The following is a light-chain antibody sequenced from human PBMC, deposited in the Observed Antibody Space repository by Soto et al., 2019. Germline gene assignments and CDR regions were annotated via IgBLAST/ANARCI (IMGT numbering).Light chain of an antibody. Sequence: QSALTQPASVSGSPGQSITISCTGTSSDVGSYNLVSWYQQHPGKAPKLMIYEGSKRPSGVSNRFSGSKSGNTASLTISGIQTEDEADYYCCSYPGSSTYVFGTGTKLTV. CDR2: EGS. V-gene: IGLV2-23*01. J-gene: IGLJ1*01. CDR1: SSDVGSYNL. CDR3: CSYPGSSTYV.